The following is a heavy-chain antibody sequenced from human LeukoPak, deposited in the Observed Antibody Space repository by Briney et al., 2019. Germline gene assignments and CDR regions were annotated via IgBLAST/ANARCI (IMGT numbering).Heavy chain of an antibody. CDR3: AKDIGWELDYYGMDV. CDR1: GFTFSSYA. V-gene: IGHV3-23*01. J-gene: IGHJ6*02. D-gene: IGHD1-26*01. Sequence: GALRLSCAASGFTFSSYAMSWVRQAPGKGLEWVSAISGSGGSTYYADSVKGRFTISRDNSKNSLYLQMNSLRTEDTALYYCAKDIGWELDYYGMDVWGQGTTVTVSS. CDR2: ISGSGGST.